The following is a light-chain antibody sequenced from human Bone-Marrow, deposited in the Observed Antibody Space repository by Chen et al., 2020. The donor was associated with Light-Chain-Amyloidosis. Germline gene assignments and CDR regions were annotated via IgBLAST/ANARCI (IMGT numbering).Light chain of an antibody. V-gene: IGKV3-20*01. CDR3: QQYGTSPLT. Sequence: EIVLTQSPGTLSLSPGEVANLSCRASQTISSNYLTWYQQKFGQAPRLFIYGSSSRATGIPDRFTGSESGTHVTHTNDRLEPEDFAMYYCQQYGTSPLTDRGGTKGEIK. J-gene: IGKJ4*01. CDR1: QTISSNY. CDR2: GSS.